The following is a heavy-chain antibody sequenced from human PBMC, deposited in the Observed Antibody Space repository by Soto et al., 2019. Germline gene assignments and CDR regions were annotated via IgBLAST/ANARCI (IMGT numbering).Heavy chain of an antibody. CDR3: ATAFSLWFGEVTDY. J-gene: IGHJ4*02. D-gene: IGHD3-10*01. Sequence: QVQLVESGGGVVQPGRSLRLSCAASGLTFSSYGMHWVRQAPGKGLEWVAVISYDGSNKYYADSVKGRFTISRDNSKNTLYLQMNSLRAEDTAVYYCATAFSLWFGEVTDYWGQGTLVTVSS. CDR1: GLTFSSYG. V-gene: IGHV3-30*03. CDR2: ISYDGSNK.